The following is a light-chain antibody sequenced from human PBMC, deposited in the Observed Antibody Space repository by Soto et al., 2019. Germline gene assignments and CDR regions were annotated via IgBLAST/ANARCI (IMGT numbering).Light chain of an antibody. Sequence: DIQMTQSPSSLSASVGDRVTITCRASQSISSYLNWYQQKPGKAPKLLIYAASSLLSGVPSRFSGSGSGTDFTLTISSLQPEDFATYYCQQSYSTFWTFGQGTKVEIK. CDR3: QQSYSTFWT. J-gene: IGKJ1*01. CDR1: QSISSY. V-gene: IGKV1-39*01. CDR2: AAS.